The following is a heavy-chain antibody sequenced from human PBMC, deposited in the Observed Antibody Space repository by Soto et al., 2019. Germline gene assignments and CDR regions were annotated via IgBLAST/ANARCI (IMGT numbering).Heavy chain of an antibody. J-gene: IGHJ4*02. CDR3: ASLYDSSGYYGDY. CDR1: CGSISSSNW. V-gene: IGHV4-4*02. CDR2: IYHSGST. Sequence: PSETLSLTCAVSCGSISSSNWWSWVRQPPGKGLEWIGEIYHSGSTNYNPSLKSRVTISVDKSKNQFSLKLSSVTAADTAVYYCASLYDSSGYYGDYWGQGTLVTVSS. D-gene: IGHD3-22*01.